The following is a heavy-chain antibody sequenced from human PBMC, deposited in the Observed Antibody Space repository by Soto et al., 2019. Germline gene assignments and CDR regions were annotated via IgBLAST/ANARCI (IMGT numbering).Heavy chain of an antibody. V-gene: IGHV3-23*01. J-gene: IGHJ6*02. CDR2: ISGSGGST. CDR3: AKHISPHYYGSGSYYNGSYYYYGMDV. CDR1: GFTFSSYA. Sequence: GGSLRFSCAASGFTFSSYAMSWVCQARGMVRECVSAISGSGGSTYYADSVKGRFTISRDNSKNTLYLQMNSLRAEDTAVYYCAKHISPHYYGSGSYYNGSYYYYGMDVWGQGT. D-gene: IGHD3-10*01.